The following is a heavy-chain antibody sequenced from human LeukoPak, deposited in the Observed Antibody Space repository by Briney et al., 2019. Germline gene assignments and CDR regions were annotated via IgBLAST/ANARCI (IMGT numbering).Heavy chain of an antibody. Sequence: GGSLRLSCAASGFTFDDYAMHWVRQAPGKGLEWVPLITWDGDSSYYADSVKGRFTISRDNSKNSLYLQMNSLRAEDTALYYCAKATSSWHEFDYWGQGTLVTVSS. D-gene: IGHD6-13*01. V-gene: IGHV3-43D*03. CDR2: ITWDGDSS. CDR1: GFTFDDYA. CDR3: AKATSSWHEFDY. J-gene: IGHJ4*02.